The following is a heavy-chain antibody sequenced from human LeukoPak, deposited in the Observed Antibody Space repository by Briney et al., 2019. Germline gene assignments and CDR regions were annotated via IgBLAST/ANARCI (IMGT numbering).Heavy chain of an antibody. V-gene: IGHV3-20*04. CDR3: GRVARGNYYHFDS. J-gene: IGHJ4*02. Sequence: GESLRLSCAASGFTFDDYAMNWVRQVPGRGLEWVSGINWNGRITEYADSVKGRFTSSRDYAKNSLYLQMNSLRAEDTAVYYCGRVARGNYYHFDSWGQGTLVTVSS. CDR1: GFTFDDYA. D-gene: IGHD1-26*01. CDR2: INWNGRIT.